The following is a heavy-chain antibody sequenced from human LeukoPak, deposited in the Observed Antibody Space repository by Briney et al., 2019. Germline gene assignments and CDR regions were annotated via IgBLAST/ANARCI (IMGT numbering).Heavy chain of an antibody. CDR3: ARGGSDCSSTSCPFDY. J-gene: IGHJ4*02. CDR1: GYTFTGYY. D-gene: IGHD2-2*01. CDR2: INPNSGGT. Sequence: ASVKVSCKASGYTFTGYYMHWVRQAPGQGLEWMGWINPNSGGTNYAQKFQGRVTMTRDTSTTTVYMELSSLRSEDTAVYYCARGGSDCSSTSCPFDYWGQGTLVTVSS. V-gene: IGHV1-2*02.